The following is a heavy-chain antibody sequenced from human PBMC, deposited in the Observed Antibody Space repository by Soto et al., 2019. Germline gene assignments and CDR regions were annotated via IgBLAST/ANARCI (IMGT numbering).Heavy chain of an antibody. J-gene: IGHJ4*02. CDR2: ISYDGTNK. CDR1: GLTFSSYG. D-gene: IGHD4-17*01. CDR3: ARDQVTILLGLLDY. Sequence: QVQLVESGGGVVQPGRSLRLSCAASGLTFSSYGMHWVRQAPGKGLEWVAVISYDGTNKYYADSVKGRFTISRDNSKNPLYLQMGSLRAEDTAVYYCARDQVTILLGLLDYWGQGTLVTVSS. V-gene: IGHV3-33*05.